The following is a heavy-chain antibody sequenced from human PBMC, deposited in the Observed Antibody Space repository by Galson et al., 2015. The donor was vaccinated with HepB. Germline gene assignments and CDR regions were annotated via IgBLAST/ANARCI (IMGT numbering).Heavy chain of an antibody. CDR2: IYYSGST. Sequence: TLSLTCTVSGGSISSGGYYWSWIRQHPGKGLEWIGYIYYSGSTYYNPSLKSRVTISVDTSRNQFSLKLSSVTAADTAVYYCARTRSITMVRGVGHPGYFDYWGQGTLVTASS. CDR3: ARTRSITMVRGVGHPGYFDY. V-gene: IGHV4-31*03. CDR1: GGSISSGGYY. D-gene: IGHD3-10*01. J-gene: IGHJ4*02.